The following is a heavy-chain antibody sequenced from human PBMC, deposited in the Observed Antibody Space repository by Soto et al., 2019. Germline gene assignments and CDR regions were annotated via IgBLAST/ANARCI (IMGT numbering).Heavy chain of an antibody. Sequence: SETLSLTCTVSGGSSSSYYWSWIRQPPGKGLEWIGYIYYSGSTNYNPSLRSRVTISVDTSKNQLSLKLSSVTAADTAVYYCARDPYGFMGSMDVSGQGATFTVSS. V-gene: IGHV4-59*01. D-gene: IGHD4-17*01. CDR2: IYYSGST. CDR3: ARDPYGFMGSMDV. J-gene: IGHJ6*02. CDR1: GGSSSSYY.